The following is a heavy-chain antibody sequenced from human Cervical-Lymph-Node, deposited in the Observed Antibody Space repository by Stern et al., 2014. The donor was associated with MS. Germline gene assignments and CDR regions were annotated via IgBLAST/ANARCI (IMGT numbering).Heavy chain of an antibody. CDR2: ISVYNGNT. CDR3: AIGTSDDWYFDL. Sequence: VQLVQSGAEVKKPGASVKVSCQASDYSSTRHGFSWVRQAPGQGLEWMGWISVYNGNTNYAQKVQGRITMATDRSTSTAYMELRSLRSDDTAVYYCAIGTSDDWYFDLWGRGTLVTVSP. V-gene: IGHV1-18*04. D-gene: IGHD3/OR15-3a*01. CDR1: DYSSTRHG. J-gene: IGHJ2*01.